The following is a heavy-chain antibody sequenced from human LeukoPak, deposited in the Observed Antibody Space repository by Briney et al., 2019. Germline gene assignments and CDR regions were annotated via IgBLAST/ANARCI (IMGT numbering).Heavy chain of an antibody. V-gene: IGHV3-7*04. D-gene: IGHD1-14*01. J-gene: IGHJ4*02. CDR1: GCTFSSYW. CDR3: ARHNPLWGY. Sequence: GGSLRLSCAASGCTFSSYWMSWVRQAPGKGLEWVANIKQDGSEKYYVDSVKGRFTISRDNAKNSLYLQMNSLRAEDTALYYCARHNPLWGYWGQGTLVTVSS. CDR2: IKQDGSEK.